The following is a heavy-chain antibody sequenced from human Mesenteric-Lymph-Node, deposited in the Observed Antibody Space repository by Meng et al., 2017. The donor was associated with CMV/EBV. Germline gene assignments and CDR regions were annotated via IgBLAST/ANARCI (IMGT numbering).Heavy chain of an antibody. D-gene: IGHD3-3*01. CDR3: ARHTTIYNWFDP. J-gene: IGHJ5*02. CDR2: IWYDGSNK. CDR1: GFTFSSYG. Sequence: GESLKISCAASGFTFSSYGMHWVRQAPGKGLEWVAVIWYDGSNKYYADSVKGRFTISRDNSKNTLYLQMNSLRAEDTAVYYCARHTTIYNWFDPWGQGTLVTVS. V-gene: IGHV3-33*01.